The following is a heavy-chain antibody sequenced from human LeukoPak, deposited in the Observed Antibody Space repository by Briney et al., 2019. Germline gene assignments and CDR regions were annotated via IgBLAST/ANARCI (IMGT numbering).Heavy chain of an antibody. J-gene: IGHJ4*02. CDR2: ISGSGGST. Sequence: GGSLRLSCAASGFTFSSYAMSWVRQAPGKGLEWVSAISGSGGSTYYADSVKGRFTISRDNPKNTLYLQMNSLRAEDTAVYYCAKDTHFDWSYDYWGQGALVTVSS. V-gene: IGHV3-23*01. CDR1: GFTFSSYA. D-gene: IGHD3-9*01. CDR3: AKDTHFDWSYDY.